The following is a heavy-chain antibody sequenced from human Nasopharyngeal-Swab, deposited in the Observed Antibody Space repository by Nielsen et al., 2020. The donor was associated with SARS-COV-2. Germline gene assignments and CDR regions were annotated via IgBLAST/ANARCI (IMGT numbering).Heavy chain of an antibody. J-gene: IGHJ6*02. Sequence: GESLKISCAASGFPFSSYGMHWVRQAPGKGLEWVSVISYDGSNKYYADSVKGRFTISRDNSKNTLYLQMNSLRAEDTAVYYCAKATGGFGMDVWGQGTTVTVSS. CDR3: AKATGGFGMDV. V-gene: IGHV3-30*18. CDR1: GFPFSSYG. CDR2: ISYDGSNK. D-gene: IGHD3-10*01.